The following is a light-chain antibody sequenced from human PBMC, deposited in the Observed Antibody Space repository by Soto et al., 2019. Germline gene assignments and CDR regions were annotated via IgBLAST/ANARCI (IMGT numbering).Light chain of an antibody. CDR2: EVT. V-gene: IGLV2-14*01. Sequence: QSVLTQPASVSGSPGQSITISCTGTSSDVGGYNYVSWYQQQSGKAPKFMIYEVTNRPSGVSNRFSGSKSGNTASLTISGLQAEDEADYYCASYTSSGTRVFGTGTKVTVL. J-gene: IGLJ1*01. CDR3: ASYTSSGTRV. CDR1: SSDVGGYNY.